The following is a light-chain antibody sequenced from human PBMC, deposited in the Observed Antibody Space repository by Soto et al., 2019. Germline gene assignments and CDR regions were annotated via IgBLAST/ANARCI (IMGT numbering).Light chain of an antibody. CDR2: EVT. CDR3: SSYTGSSTPFV. Sequence: QSVLTQPASVSGSPGQSITISCTGTSSDVGAFNFVSRYQQFPGKAPKLIIYEVTNRPSGVSNRFSGSKSGNTASLTISGLQAEDESDYYCSSYTGSSTPFVFGTGTKVTVL. J-gene: IGLJ1*01. CDR1: SSDVGAFNF. V-gene: IGLV2-14*01.